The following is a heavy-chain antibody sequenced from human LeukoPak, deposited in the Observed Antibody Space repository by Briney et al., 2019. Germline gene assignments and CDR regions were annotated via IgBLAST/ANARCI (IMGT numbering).Heavy chain of an antibody. CDR1: GGSISSGGYY. J-gene: IGHJ6*04. D-gene: IGHD3-3*01. Sequence: SETLSLTCTVSGGSISSGGYYWSWIRQHPGKGLEWIGYIYYSGSTYYNPSLKSRVTISVDTSKNQFSLKLSSVTAADTAVYYCARVGFDTYYDFSVWGKGTTVTVSS. V-gene: IGHV4-31*03. CDR3: ARVGFDTYYDFSV. CDR2: IYYSGST.